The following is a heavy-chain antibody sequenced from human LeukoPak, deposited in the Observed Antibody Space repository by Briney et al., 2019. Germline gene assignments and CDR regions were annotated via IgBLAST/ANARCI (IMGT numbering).Heavy chain of an antibody. CDR2: FDPEDGET. CDR1: GYTLTELS. J-gene: IGHJ4*02. V-gene: IGHV1-24*01. D-gene: IGHD1-1*01. CDR3: ATEIQTGTDPPPFDY. Sequence: ASVKVSCKVSGYTLTELSMHWVRQAPGKGLEWMGGFDPEDGETIYAQKFQGRVTMTEDTSTDTAYTELSSLRSEDTAVYYCATEIQTGTDPPPFDYWGQGTLVTVSS.